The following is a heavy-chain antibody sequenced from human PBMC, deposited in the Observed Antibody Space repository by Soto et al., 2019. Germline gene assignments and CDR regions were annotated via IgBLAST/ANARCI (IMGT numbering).Heavy chain of an antibody. CDR3: ARDLGVGATNGMDV. J-gene: IGHJ6*02. Sequence: GGSLRLSCAASGFTFSSYDMHWVRQATGKGLEWVSAIGTAGDTYYPGSVKGRFTISRENAKNSLYLQMNSLRAGDTAVYYCARDLGVGATNGMDVWGQGTTVTVSS. CDR2: IGTAGDT. D-gene: IGHD1-26*01. CDR1: GFTFSSYD. V-gene: IGHV3-13*01.